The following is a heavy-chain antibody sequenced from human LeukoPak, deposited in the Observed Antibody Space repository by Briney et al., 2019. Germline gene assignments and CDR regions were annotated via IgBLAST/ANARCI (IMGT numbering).Heavy chain of an antibody. V-gene: IGHV4-59*02. CDR3: ARGGNSWYADY. J-gene: IGHJ4*02. CDR2: IYSSGST. Sequence: SETLSLTCSVSGGSVSDFYWSWIRQSPGQGLEYIAYIYSSGSTNYNPSLKSRVTISVETSNNQFSLKVSSVTAADTAVYYCARGGNSWYADYWGQGTLVTVSS. CDR1: GGSVSDFY. D-gene: IGHD6-13*01.